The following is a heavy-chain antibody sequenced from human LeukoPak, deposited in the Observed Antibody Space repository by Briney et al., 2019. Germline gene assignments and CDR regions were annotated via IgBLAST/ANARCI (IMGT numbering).Heavy chain of an antibody. CDR1: GYTFTSYG. CDR2: ISAYNGNT. Sequence: ASVKVSCKASGYTFTSYGISWVRQAPGQGLEWMGWISAYNGNTNYAQKLQGRVTMTTDTSTSTVYMELRSLRSDDTAVYYCARVGSGWSGDVDFDYWGQGTLVTVSS. CDR3: ARVGSGWSGDVDFDY. D-gene: IGHD6-19*01. J-gene: IGHJ4*02. V-gene: IGHV1-18*01.